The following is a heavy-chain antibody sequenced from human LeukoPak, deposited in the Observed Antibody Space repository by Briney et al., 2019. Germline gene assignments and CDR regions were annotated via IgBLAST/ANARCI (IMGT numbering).Heavy chain of an antibody. CDR1: GASISSGDYY. V-gene: IGHV4-30-4*08. J-gene: IGHJ2*01. CDR2: IYYSGSS. D-gene: IGHD1/OR15-1a*01. CDR3: ARARCDTVTTPRFWYFDL. Sequence: SETLSLTCTVSGASISSGDYYWSYPCQPPGKGLEWIGYIYYSGSSYYNPSLKSRVSISVDTPKNQFSLKLTSVTAADTAVYYCARARCDTVTTPRFWYFDLWGRGTLVTVSS.